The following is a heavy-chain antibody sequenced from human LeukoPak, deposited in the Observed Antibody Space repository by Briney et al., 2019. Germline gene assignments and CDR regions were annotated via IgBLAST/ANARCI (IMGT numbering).Heavy chain of an antibody. CDR3: ATYTNWVAGDV. V-gene: IGHV3-7*01. D-gene: IGHD7-27*01. CDR2: IDKDGSVR. Sequence: GGSLRLSCVASGFSFSDSWMSWVRQAPRKGLEWVADIDKDGSVRDYVDSVKGRFTISRDNAKNSLYLQMDSLRAEDTAVYYCATYTNWVAGDVWGQGTTVSVSS. CDR1: GFSFSDSW. J-gene: IGHJ6*02.